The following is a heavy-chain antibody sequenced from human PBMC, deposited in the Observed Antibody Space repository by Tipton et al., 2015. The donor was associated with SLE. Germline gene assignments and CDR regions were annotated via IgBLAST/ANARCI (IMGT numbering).Heavy chain of an antibody. CDR2: MSGSGDRA. D-gene: IGHD6-19*01. V-gene: IGHV3-23*01. CDR3: AKRSAPVAAPFDY. Sequence: SLRLSCEASGFSFSTYAMSWVRQAPGKTLEWLSVMSGSGDRAYYSDSVKGRFTISRDNSRNTLYLQMNSLRVEDTAVYYCAKRSAPVAAPFDYWGQGTLVTVSS. J-gene: IGHJ4*02. CDR1: GFSFSTYA.